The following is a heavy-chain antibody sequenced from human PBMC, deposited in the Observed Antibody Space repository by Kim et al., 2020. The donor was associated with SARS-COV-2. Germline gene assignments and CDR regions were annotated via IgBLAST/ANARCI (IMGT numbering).Heavy chain of an antibody. V-gene: IGHV4-4*07. CDR3: ARENTLTTKLDY. D-gene: IGHD4-4*01. J-gene: IGHJ4*02. Sequence: NYNPALRSRVTMSVDTSKNQFSLKLSSVTAADTAMYYCARENTLTTKLDYWGQGTLVTVSS.